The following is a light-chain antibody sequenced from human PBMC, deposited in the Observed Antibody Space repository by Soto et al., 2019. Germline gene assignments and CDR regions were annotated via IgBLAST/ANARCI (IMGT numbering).Light chain of an antibody. CDR3: SSYTTNNAHV. V-gene: IGLV2-14*01. J-gene: IGLJ2*01. CDR2: EVF. CDR1: SNDVGAFDY. Sequence: QSALTQPASVSASPGQSISISCTGTSNDVGAFDYVSWYQQHPGKAPKLIIFEVFNRPSGVSTRFSGSKSGTTASLTISGLQAEDEADYFCSSYTTNNAHVFGGGTKVDRP.